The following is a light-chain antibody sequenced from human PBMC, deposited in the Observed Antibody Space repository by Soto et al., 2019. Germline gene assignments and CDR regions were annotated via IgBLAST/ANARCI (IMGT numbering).Light chain of an antibody. CDR2: AAS. V-gene: IGKV1-39*01. Sequence: DIQMTQSPSSLSASVGDRVTITCRASQSISSYLNWYQQKPGKAPKLLIYAASSLQSGVPSRFSGSGSGTDCTLTISSLQPEDFAPYYCQQSYSTPRLYTFGQGTKLEIK. J-gene: IGKJ2*01. CDR3: QQSYSTPRLYT. CDR1: QSISSY.